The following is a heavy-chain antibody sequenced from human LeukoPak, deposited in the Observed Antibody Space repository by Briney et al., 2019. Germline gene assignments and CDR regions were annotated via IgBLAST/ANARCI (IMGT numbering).Heavy chain of an antibody. V-gene: IGHV3-66*01. CDR1: GFMFSDYA. J-gene: IGHJ4*02. Sequence: PGGSLRLSCVASGFMFSDYAMSWVRQAPGKGLEWVSVIYSGGSTYYADSVKGRFTISRDNSKNTLYLQMNSLRAEDTAVYYCARGTSYGRFDYWGQGTLVTVSS. D-gene: IGHD3-16*01. CDR3: ARGTSYGRFDY. CDR2: IYSGGST.